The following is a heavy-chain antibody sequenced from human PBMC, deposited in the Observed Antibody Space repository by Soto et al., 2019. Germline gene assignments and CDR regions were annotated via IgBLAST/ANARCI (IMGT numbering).Heavy chain of an antibody. J-gene: IGHJ4*02. CDR3: AKGQYCSGGSCHDYFDD. CDR1: GFTFDDYA. D-gene: IGHD2-15*01. Sequence: EVQLVESGGGLVQPGRSLRLSCAASGFTFDDYAMHWVRQAPGKGLEWVSGISWNSGSIGYADSVKGRFTIARDNAKNSLYLQMNSLRAEDTALYYCAKGQYCSGGSCHDYFDDWGQGTLVTVSS. V-gene: IGHV3-9*01. CDR2: ISWNSGSI.